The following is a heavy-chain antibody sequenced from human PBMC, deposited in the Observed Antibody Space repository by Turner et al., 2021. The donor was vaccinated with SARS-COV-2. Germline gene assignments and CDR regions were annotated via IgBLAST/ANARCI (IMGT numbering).Heavy chain of an antibody. CDR1: GYTFTSYG. CDR2: ISAYNGYT. J-gene: IGHJ4*02. CDR3: ARDSNNRDYYESSGYYSFDY. V-gene: IGHV1-18*01. Sequence: VQLVQSGAEVKKPGASVNVSCKASGYTFTSYGISWVRQAPGQGLEWMGWISAYNGYTNYAQKLQGRVTMTTDTSTSTAYMELGSLRSDDTDVYYCARDSNNRDYYESSGYYSFDYWGQGTLVTVSS. D-gene: IGHD3-22*01.